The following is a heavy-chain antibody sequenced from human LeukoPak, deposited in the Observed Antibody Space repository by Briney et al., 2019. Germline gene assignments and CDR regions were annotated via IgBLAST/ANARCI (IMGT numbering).Heavy chain of an antibody. V-gene: IGHV1-69*13. D-gene: IGHD6-13*01. J-gene: IGHJ6*03. Sequence: ASVKVSCKASGGTFNSYAISWVPQAPGQGLEWMGGIIPIFGTANYAQKFQGRVTITADESTSTAYMELSSLRSEDTAVYYCARDWYSSSLYSPRSYYYYMDVWGKGTTVTVSS. CDR3: ARDWYSSSLYSPRSYYYYMDV. CDR1: GGTFNSYA. CDR2: IIPIFGTA.